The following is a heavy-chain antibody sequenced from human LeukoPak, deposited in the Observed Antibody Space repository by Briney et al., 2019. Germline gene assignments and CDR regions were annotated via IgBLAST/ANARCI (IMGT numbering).Heavy chain of an antibody. J-gene: IGHJ4*02. CDR2: INAGNDNT. CDR1: GYIFTRYA. V-gene: IGHV1-3*01. CDR3: MRDGLYYYGSERPPNGGY. Sequence: ASVKVSCKASGYIFTRYAMHWVRQAPGQRLEWMGWINAGNDNTKYSEKFQGRVTITRDTSASTVYMELSSLRSEDTAVYYCMRDGLYYYGSERPPNGGYWGQGTLVTVSS. D-gene: IGHD3-10*01.